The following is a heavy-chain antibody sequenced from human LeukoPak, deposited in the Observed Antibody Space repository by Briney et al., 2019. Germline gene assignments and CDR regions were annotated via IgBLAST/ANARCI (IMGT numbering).Heavy chain of an antibody. J-gene: IGHJ3*01. CDR1: GFTFSNYW. D-gene: IGHD5-18*01. CDR2: IKQNGSEE. CDR3: ARDVDTLLARSALDL. V-gene: IGHV3-7*04. Sequence: GESLRLSCAASGFTFSNYWMRWVRQAPGKGLEWVALIKQNGSEEYYVDSVKGRFTVSRDNAKNSLYLQMNSLRAEDTAVYYCARDVDTLLARSALDLWGQGTMVTVSS.